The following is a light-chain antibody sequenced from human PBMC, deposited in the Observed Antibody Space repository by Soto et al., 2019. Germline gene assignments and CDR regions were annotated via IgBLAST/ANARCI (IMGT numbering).Light chain of an antibody. CDR1: QSIGTY. CDR2: VAT. J-gene: IGKJ1*01. V-gene: IGKV1-39*01. Sequence: DIQLTQSPSSLSASLGDRVTISCRASQSIGTYLNWFLQKPGKAPKLLIYVATSLQSGVPSRFSGSGSGTDFALTISSLHPEDVGIYYCHQSDSTPQTFGQGTRV. CDR3: HQSDSTPQT.